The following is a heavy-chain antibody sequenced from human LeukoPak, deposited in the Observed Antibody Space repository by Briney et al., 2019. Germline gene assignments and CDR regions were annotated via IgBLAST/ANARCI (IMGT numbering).Heavy chain of an antibody. Sequence: GGSLRLSCAASGFTFSTYWMHWVRQAPGKGLVWVSQINTDGNSTTYADSVKGRFTVSRDNAKNTLYLQMNSLRAEDTAVYYCAKGVSLTRELDYWGQGTLVTVSS. V-gene: IGHV3-74*01. D-gene: IGHD1-7*01. CDR2: INTDGNST. CDR3: AKGVSLTRELDY. J-gene: IGHJ4*02. CDR1: GFTFSTYW.